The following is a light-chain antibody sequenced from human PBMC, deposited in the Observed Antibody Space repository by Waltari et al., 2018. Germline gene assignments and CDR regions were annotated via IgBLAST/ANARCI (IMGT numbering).Light chain of an antibody. CDR1: SSDVGSYSY. V-gene: IGLV2-14*03. CDR3: SSYTNTSPYVL. CDR2: DVG. Sequence: HSALTQPASVSGSPGQSISISCTGTSSDVGSYSYVSWYQQQPGTAPKLMVYDVGLRRSGVSDRFSGSKSGNTASLTISGLQAEEEATYYCSSYTNTSPYVLFGGGTKLTVL. J-gene: IGLJ2*01.